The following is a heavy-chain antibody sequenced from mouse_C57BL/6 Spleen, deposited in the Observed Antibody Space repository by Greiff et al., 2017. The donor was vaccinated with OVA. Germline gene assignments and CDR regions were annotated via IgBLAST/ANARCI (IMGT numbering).Heavy chain of an antibody. V-gene: IGHV1-55*01. Sequence: QVQLQQPGAELVKPGASVKMSCKASGSTFTSYWITWVKQRPGQGLEWIGDIYPGSGSTNYNEKFKSKATLTVDTSSSTAYMQLSSLTSEDSAVYYCARGDYSNSWFAYWGQGTLVTVSA. CDR1: GSTFTSYW. J-gene: IGHJ3*01. CDR3: ARGDYSNSWFAY. D-gene: IGHD2-5*01. CDR2: IYPGSGST.